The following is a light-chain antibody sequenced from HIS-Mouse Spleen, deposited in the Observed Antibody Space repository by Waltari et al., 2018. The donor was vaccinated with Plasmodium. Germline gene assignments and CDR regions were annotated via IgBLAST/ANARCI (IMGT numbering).Light chain of an antibody. Sequence: IQLTQSPSSLSASVADIVTITCRASQGISSALAWYQQKPGKAPKLLIYDASSLESGVPSRFSGSGSGTDFTLTISSLQPEDFATYYCQQFNSYPTFGQGTKLEIK. J-gene: IGKJ2*01. V-gene: IGKV1-13*02. CDR3: QQFNSYPT. CDR1: QGISSA. CDR2: DAS.